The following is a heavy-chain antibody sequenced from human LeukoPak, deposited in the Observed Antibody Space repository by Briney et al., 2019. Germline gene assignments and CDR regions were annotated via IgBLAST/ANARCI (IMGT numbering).Heavy chain of an antibody. CDR2: IKSKTNGGTT. J-gene: IGHJ4*02. Sequence: PGGSLRLSCAASGFTFSNAWMSWVRQAPGKGLEWVGLIKSKTNGGTTEYTAPVKGRFTISRDDSKNTLYLQMNSLKTEDTAVYYCTTLWYYYDNRDYWGQGTLVTVSS. V-gene: IGHV3-15*01. D-gene: IGHD3-22*01. CDR3: TTLWYYYDNRDY. CDR1: GFTFSNAW.